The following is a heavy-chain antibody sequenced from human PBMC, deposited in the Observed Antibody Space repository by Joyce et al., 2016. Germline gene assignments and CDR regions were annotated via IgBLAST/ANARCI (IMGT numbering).Heavy chain of an antibody. Sequence: QVQLQESGPGLVKPSETLSLTCSVSGGSVSSVNDYWNWIRQSPGKGLEWIGYVYYSGNTNYNPSLKSRVTISLDASKNQFSLKLTSVTAADTAVYYCVSSDSYPTIFDYWGQGTRVTVSS. D-gene: IGHD5-18*01. CDR1: GGSVSSVNDY. V-gene: IGHV4-61*01. CDR2: VYYSGNT. J-gene: IGHJ4*02. CDR3: VSSDSYPTIFDY.